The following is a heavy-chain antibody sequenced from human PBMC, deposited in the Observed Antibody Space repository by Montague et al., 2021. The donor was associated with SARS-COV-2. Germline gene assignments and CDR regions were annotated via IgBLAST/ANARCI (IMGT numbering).Heavy chain of an antibody. J-gene: IGHJ4*02. Sequence: SETLSLTCSVSGGSTTDRTYYWGCIRQSPGKGLEWIGAINYSGTTYYNPSLKSRVTIPLDTAKNQFSLKMTSVTAADTAVYYCARHWGIAAAGNWGQGTLVTVSS. CDR3: ARHWGIAAAGN. CDR1: GGSTTDRTYY. D-gene: IGHD6-13*01. V-gene: IGHV4-39*01. CDR2: INYSGTT.